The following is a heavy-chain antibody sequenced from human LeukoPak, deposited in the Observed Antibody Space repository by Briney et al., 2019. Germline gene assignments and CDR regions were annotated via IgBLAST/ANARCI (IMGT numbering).Heavy chain of an antibody. Sequence: SQTLSLTCAISGDSVSSNSVTWNWIRRSPSRGLEWLGRTYYRSTWYNDYAVSVRGRITDNPDTSKNQFSLHLNSVTPEDTAVYYCARRLTQYDCFDPWGQGILVTVSS. CDR3: ARRLTQYDCFDP. J-gene: IGHJ5*02. D-gene: IGHD2-2*01. CDR2: TYYRSTWYN. CDR1: GDSVSSNSVT. V-gene: IGHV6-1*01.